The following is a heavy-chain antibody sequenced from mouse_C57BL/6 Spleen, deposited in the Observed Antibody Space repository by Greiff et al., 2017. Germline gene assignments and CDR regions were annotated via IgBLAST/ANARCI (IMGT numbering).Heavy chain of an antibody. Sequence: EVQRVESGPGLVKPSQSLSLTCSVTGYSITSGYYWNWIRQFPGNKLEWMGYISYDGSNNYNPSLKNRISITRDTSKNQFFLKLNSVTTEDTATYYCARAYYDYYFDYWGQGTTLTVSS. J-gene: IGHJ2*01. V-gene: IGHV3-6*01. CDR2: ISYDGSN. CDR3: ARAYYDYYFDY. D-gene: IGHD2-4*01. CDR1: GYSITSGYY.